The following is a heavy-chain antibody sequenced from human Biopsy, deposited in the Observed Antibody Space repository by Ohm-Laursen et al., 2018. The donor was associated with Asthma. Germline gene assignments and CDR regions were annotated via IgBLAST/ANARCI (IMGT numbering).Heavy chain of an antibody. V-gene: IGHV3-33*05. D-gene: IGHD3-10*01. CDR2: MSYDGSIK. Sequence: SLRLSCSASGFTFSSYGMDWVRQAPGKGLEWVALMSYDGSIKDYADSVKGRFTISRDNSMNTLYLHMNSLRVEDTAVYYCARGLDYSGRSGFDYWGQGSLVTVSS. J-gene: IGHJ4*02. CDR3: ARGLDYSGRSGFDY. CDR1: GFTFSSYG.